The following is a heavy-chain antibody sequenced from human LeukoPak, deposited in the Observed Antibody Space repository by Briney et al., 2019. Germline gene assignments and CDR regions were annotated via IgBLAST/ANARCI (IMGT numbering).Heavy chain of an antibody. CDR3: TRERDDYFPFDP. CDR2: TFYRSKWYE. V-gene: IGHV6-1*01. CDR1: GDSVSSNSAA. D-gene: IGHD2/OR15-2a*01. Sequence: SQTLSLTCAISGDSVSSNSAAWNWIRQTPSRGLEWLGRTFYRSKWYEDYAVSVKSRITINSDTFNNQFSLHLSSVTPEDTAIYYCTRERDDYFPFDPWGQGTLVTVSS. J-gene: IGHJ5*02.